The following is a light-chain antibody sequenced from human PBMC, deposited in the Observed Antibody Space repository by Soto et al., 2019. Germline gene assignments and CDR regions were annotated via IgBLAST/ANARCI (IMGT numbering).Light chain of an antibody. CDR3: CSYSGRSTLVV. CDR2: DAN. CDR1: SSDVGGYNY. V-gene: IGLV2-14*03. Sequence: QSALTQPASVSGSPGQSITISCTGTSSDVGGYNYVSWYQQHPGKAPKLMIYDANNRPPGVSNRFSGSKSGNTASLTISGLQADDEADYYCCSYSGRSTLVVFVGGTKLTVL. J-gene: IGLJ2*01.